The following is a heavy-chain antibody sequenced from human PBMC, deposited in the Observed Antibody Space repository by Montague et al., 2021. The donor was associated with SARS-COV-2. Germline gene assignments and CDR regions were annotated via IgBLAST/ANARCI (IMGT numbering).Heavy chain of an antibody. Sequence: SETLSLTCAVYGGSFGGYYWNWIRQPPGKGLEWIGEINHSGSTNYNPSLKSRVTMSVDTSENQFSLKLSSVTAADTAVYYCARGARQGYGFRLGSFDSWGQGTLVTVSS. V-gene: IGHV4-34*01. CDR3: ARGARQGYGFRLGSFDS. CDR2: INHSGST. J-gene: IGHJ4*02. D-gene: IGHD3-10*01. CDR1: GGSFGGYY.